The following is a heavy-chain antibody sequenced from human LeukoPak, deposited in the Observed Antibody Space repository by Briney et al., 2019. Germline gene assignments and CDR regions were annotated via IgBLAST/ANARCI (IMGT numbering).Heavy chain of an antibody. CDR1: GGSFSGYY. CDR3: ARVGAAAGIQDY. CDR2: INHSGST. Sequence: SETLSLTCAVYGGSFSGYYWSWIRQPPGKGLEWIGEINHSGSTNYNPSLKSRVTISVDTSKNQFSLKLSSVTAADTAVYYCARVGAAAGIQDYWGQGTLVTVSS. D-gene: IGHD6-13*01. J-gene: IGHJ4*02. V-gene: IGHV4-34*01.